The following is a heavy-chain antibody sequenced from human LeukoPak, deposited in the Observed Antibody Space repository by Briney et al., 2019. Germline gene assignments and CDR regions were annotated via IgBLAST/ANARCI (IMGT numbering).Heavy chain of an antibody. J-gene: IGHJ4*02. V-gene: IGHV3-23*01. CDR3: ANDIIVGATDEDY. Sequence: GGSLRLSCSASGFSLSDYGMSWVRQAPGKGLEWVSAISGSGGSTYYADSVKGRFTISRDNSKNTLYLQMNSLRAEDTAVYYCANDIIVGATDEDYWGQGTLVTVSS. CDR2: ISGSGGST. CDR1: GFSLSDYG. D-gene: IGHD1-26*01.